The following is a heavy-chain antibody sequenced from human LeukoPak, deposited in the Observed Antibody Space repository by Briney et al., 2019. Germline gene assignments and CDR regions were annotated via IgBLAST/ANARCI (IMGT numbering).Heavy chain of an antibody. J-gene: IGHJ5*02. CDR3: ARDLYQGWFDP. CDR1: GGSISSYY. V-gene: IGHV4-59*01. CDR2: IYYSGST. Sequence: SETLSLTCTVSGGSISSYYWSWIRQPPGKGLEWIGYIYYSGSTNYNPSLKSRVTISVDTSKNQFSLKLSSVTAADTAVYYCARDLYQGWFDPWGQGTLVTVYS. D-gene: IGHD2-2*01.